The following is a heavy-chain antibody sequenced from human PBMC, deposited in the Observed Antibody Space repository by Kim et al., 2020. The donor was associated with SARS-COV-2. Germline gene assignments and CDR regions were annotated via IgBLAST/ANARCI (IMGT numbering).Heavy chain of an antibody. CDR1: GGSISSSSYY. Sequence: SETLSLTCTVSGGSISSSSYYWGWIRQPPGKGLEWIGSIYYSGSTYYNPSLKSRVTISVDTSKNQFSLKLSSVTAADTAVYYCARAILTGYYPVRNYFDYWGQGTLVTVSS. CDR3: ARAILTGYYPVRNYFDY. V-gene: IGHV4-39*07. J-gene: IGHJ4*02. D-gene: IGHD3-9*01. CDR2: IYYSGST.